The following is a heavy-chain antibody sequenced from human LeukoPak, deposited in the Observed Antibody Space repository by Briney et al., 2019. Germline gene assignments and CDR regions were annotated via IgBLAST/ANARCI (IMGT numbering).Heavy chain of an antibody. CDR2: IYYSGST. D-gene: IGHD3-3*01. J-gene: IGHJ4*02. V-gene: IGHV4-39*01. Sequence: PSETLSLTCTVSGGSISSSSYYWGWIRQPPGKGLEWIGSIYYSGSTYYNPSLKSRVTISVDTSKNQFSLKLSSVTAADTAVYYCARAPYYDFWSGYPTFDYWGQGTLVTVSS. CDR1: GGSISSSSYY. CDR3: ARAPYYDFWSGYPTFDY.